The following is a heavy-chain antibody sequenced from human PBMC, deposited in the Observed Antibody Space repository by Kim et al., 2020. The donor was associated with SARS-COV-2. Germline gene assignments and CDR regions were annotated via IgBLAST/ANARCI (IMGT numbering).Heavy chain of an antibody. V-gene: IGHV3-33*01. CDR3: ARDLGATAVPYYYYGMDV. J-gene: IGHJ6*02. Sequence: GGSLRLSCAASGFTFSSYGMHWVRQAPGKGLEWVAVIWYDGSNKYYADSVKGRFTISRDNSKNTLYLQMNSLRAEDTAVYYCARDLGATAVPYYYYGMDVWGQGTTVTVSS. CDR1: GFTFSSYG. CDR2: IWYDGSNK. D-gene: IGHD1-26*01.